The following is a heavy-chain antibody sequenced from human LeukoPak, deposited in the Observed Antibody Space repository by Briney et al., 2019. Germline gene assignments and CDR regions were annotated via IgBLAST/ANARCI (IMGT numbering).Heavy chain of an antibody. CDR2: ISGSGGNT. V-gene: IGHV3-23*01. J-gene: IGHJ4*02. D-gene: IGHD3-22*01. Sequence: GGSLRLSCAASGFTFSNYAMTWVRQAPGRGLEWVSVISGSGGNTYYADSVKGRFTISRDNSKNTLYLQMNSLRAEDTAVYYCAKDGFDYYDSSGYYYFNYWGQGTLVTVSS. CDR1: GFTFSNYA. CDR3: AKDGFDYYDSSGYYYFNY.